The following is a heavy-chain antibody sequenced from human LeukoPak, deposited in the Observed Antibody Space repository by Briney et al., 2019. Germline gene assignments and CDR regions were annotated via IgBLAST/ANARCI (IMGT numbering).Heavy chain of an antibody. J-gene: IGHJ4*02. CDR3: ATTGGYWTGIFDR. CDR2: IHGDGRT. CDR1: GFTVTTNY. D-gene: IGHD2-8*02. V-gene: IGHV3-53*01. Sequence: GGSLRPSCAASGFTVTTNYMTWVRQAPGKGLEWVSGIHGDGRTYYADSVKGRFTISRDSSKNTLYLQMNSLRAEDTAVYYCATTGGYWTGIFDRWGQGTLVTVSS.